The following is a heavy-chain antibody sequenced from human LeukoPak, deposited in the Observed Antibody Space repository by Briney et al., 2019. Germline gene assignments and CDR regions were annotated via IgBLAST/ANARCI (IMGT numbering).Heavy chain of an antibody. CDR3: ARESGTYSFLDY. CDR2: ISYDGSNK. J-gene: IGHJ4*02. CDR1: GFTLITYA. D-gene: IGHD1-26*01. V-gene: IGHV3-30*04. Sequence: PGRSLRLSCAASGFTLITYAIHWVRQAPGKGLEWMAVISYDGSNKYYADSVKGRFTISRDSAKNSLYLQMNSLRAEDSAVYYCARESGTYSFLDYWAQGTLVTVSS.